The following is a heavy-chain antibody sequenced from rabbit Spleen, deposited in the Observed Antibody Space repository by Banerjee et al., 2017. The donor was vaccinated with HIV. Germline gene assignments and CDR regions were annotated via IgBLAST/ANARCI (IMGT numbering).Heavy chain of an antibody. Sequence: QSLEESGGGLVKPGGTLTLTCKASGFSFSSSYWIHWVRQAPGKGLEWIARIYNGDGKPRYASWAKGRFTISKTSSTTVTLQVTSLTGADTATYFCTRDFNLWGQGTLVTVS. CDR2: IYNGDGKP. V-gene: IGHV1S40*01. CDR3: TRDFNL. CDR1: GFSFSSSYW. J-gene: IGHJ4*01.